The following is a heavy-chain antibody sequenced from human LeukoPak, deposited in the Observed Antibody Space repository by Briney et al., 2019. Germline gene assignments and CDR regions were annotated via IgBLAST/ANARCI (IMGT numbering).Heavy chain of an antibody. V-gene: IGHV3-74*01. CDR1: GFPFRDYW. CDR3: ARDRAEHNWTYHTLFDY. D-gene: IGHD1-7*01. Sequence: GGSLRLSCTASGFPFRDYWMHWIRQTPREGLVWVSRINGDETSRAYADFVEGRFTISRDNAKNTLYLQIDSLRAEDSAIYYCARDRAEHNWTYHTLFDYWGQGTPVTVSS. J-gene: IGHJ4*02. CDR2: INGDETSR.